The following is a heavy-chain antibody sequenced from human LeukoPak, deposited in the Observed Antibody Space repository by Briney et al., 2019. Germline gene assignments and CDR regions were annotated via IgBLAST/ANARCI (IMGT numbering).Heavy chain of an antibody. Sequence: SSKTLSLTCTVSGGSISSSSYYWGWIRQPPGKGLEWIGSIYYSGSTYYNPSLKSRVTISVDTSKNQFSLKLSSVTAADTAVYYCARGVQNYGSGSFWPDYWGQGTLVTVSS. D-gene: IGHD3-10*01. V-gene: IGHV4-39*07. CDR1: GGSISSSSYY. CDR2: IYYSGST. CDR3: ARGVQNYGSGSFWPDY. J-gene: IGHJ4*02.